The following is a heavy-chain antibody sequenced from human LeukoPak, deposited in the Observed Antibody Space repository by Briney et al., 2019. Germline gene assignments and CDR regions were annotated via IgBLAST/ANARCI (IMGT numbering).Heavy chain of an antibody. CDR2: FDPEDGET. Sequence: RASVKVSCKVSGYTLTELSMHWVRQAPGKGLEWMGGFDPEDGETIYAQKFQGRVTMTEDTSTDTAYMELSSLRSEDTAVYYCATAPSWAARSIYYYYGMDVWGQGTTVTVSS. J-gene: IGHJ6*02. D-gene: IGHD5-24*01. CDR1: GYTLTELS. CDR3: ATAPSWAARSIYYYYGMDV. V-gene: IGHV1-24*01.